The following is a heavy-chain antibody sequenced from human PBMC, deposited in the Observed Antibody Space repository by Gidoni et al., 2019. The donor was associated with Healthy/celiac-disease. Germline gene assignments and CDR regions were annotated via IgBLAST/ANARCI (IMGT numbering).Heavy chain of an antibody. CDR1: GFTFSRYA. CDR3: AKDRFSGFYDSSGLREDAFDI. CDR2: ISGSGGST. J-gene: IGHJ3*02. V-gene: IGHV3-23*01. D-gene: IGHD3-22*01. Sequence: EVQLLESGGGLVQPGGSLRLSCAASGFTFSRYARSWVREAPGEGRGWVSAISGSGGSTSYADSVKGRFTISRDNSKNTLYLQMNSLRAEDTAVYYCAKDRFSGFYDSSGLREDAFDIWGQGTMVTVSS.